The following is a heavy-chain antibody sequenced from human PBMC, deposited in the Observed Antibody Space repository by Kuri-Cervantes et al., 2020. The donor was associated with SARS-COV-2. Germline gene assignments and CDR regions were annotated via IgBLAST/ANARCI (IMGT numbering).Heavy chain of an antibody. Sequence: GGSLRLSCAASGFTVSDYYMTWVRQASGKGLEWVSVIYVHRTEYADSVKGRFTISRDNSNNTVYLQMNSLRAEDAAVYYCARGRYTNSWYYFDYWGQGTLVTVSS. CDR3: ARGRYTNSWYYFDY. V-gene: IGHV3-53*01. D-gene: IGHD6-13*01. J-gene: IGHJ4*02. CDR1: GFTVSDYY. CDR2: IYVHRT.